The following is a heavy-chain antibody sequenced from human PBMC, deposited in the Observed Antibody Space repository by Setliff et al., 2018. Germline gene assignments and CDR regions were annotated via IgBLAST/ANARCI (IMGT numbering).Heavy chain of an antibody. V-gene: IGHV4-34*01. J-gene: IGHJ5*02. CDR1: GGSFSGYY. Sequence: PSETLSLTCAVYGGSFSGYYWSWIRQSPGKGLEWIGEINHSGSTNYNPSLKSRVTISVDTSKNQFSLKLSSVTAADTAVYYCARGVGYDTSAYYSFLDLWGQGALVTVSS. CDR2: INHSGST. CDR3: ARGVGYDTSAYYSFLDL. D-gene: IGHD3-22*01.